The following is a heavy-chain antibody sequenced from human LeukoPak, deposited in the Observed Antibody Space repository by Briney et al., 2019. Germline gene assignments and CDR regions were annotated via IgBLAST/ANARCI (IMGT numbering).Heavy chain of an antibody. V-gene: IGHV3-30*02. CDR2: IRYDGSNK. CDR1: GFTFSSYG. Sequence: GGSLRLSCAASGFTFSSYGMHWVRQAPGKGLEWVAFIRYDGSNKYYADSVKGRFTISRDNSKSTLYLQMNSLRTEDTAVYYCAKRSYDSSGYYHFDYWGQGTLVTVSS. CDR3: AKRSYDSSGYYHFDY. J-gene: IGHJ4*02. D-gene: IGHD3-22*01.